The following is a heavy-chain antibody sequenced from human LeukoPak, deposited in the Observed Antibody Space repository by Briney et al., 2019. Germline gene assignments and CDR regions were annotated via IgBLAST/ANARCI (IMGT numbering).Heavy chain of an antibody. Sequence: GGSLRLSCAASGFTVSSNYMSWVRQAPGKGLEWVAFIRYDGSNKYYADSVKGRFTISRDNSKNTLYLQMNSLRAEDTAVYYCAKDERLRYFDWLSDPSAFDIWGQGTMVTVSS. D-gene: IGHD3-9*01. CDR3: AKDERLRYFDWLSDPSAFDI. J-gene: IGHJ3*02. V-gene: IGHV3-30*02. CDR2: IRYDGSNK. CDR1: GFTVSSNY.